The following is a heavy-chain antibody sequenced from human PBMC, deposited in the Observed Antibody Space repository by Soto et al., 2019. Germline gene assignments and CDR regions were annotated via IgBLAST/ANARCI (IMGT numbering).Heavy chain of an antibody. CDR3: AKTAFGSGSRRGDWFDA. CDR1: GFTFSSYA. J-gene: IGHJ5*02. Sequence: EVQLLESGGGLVQPGGSLRLSCAASGFTFSSYAMNWVRQGPGKGLEWVSGISGSGGSTYYADSVTGRFTISRDNSKNTLYLQMNSRRAEETAVYYWAKTAFGSGSRRGDWFDAWGQGALVTVSS. D-gene: IGHD3-10*01. CDR2: ISGSGGST. V-gene: IGHV3-23*01.